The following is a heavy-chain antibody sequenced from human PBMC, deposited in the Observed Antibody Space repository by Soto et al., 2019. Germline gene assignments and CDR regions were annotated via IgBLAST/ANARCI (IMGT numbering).Heavy chain of an antibody. CDR2: IFPGDAET. CDR3: ATTGGFGIDV. Sequence: PGESLKISCQGSGYNFATHWIGWVRHKAGKGLEWMGIIFPGDAETRYSPSFQGHITISADKSISIAYLRWSSLKASDTGMYYCATTGGFGIDVWGQGTTVTVS. V-gene: IGHV5-51*01. J-gene: IGHJ6*02. CDR1: GYNFATHW. D-gene: IGHD5-12*01.